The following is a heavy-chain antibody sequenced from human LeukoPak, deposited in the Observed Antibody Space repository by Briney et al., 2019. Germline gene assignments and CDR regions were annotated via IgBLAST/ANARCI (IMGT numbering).Heavy chain of an antibody. CDR2: IYPGDSDT. Sequence: GESLKISCKGSGYNFSPFWLGWVRQMPGKGLEWMGIIYPGDSDTRYSPSFQGQVTISADKSINTAYLQWSSLKASDTAIYYCARHYLAPDAFDMWGQGTMVTVSS. CDR3: ARHYLAPDAFDM. CDR1: GYNFSPFW. D-gene: IGHD3-10*01. V-gene: IGHV5-51*01. J-gene: IGHJ3*02.